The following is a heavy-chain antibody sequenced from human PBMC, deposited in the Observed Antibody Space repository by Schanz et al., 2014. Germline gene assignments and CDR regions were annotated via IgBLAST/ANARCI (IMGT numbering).Heavy chain of an antibody. V-gene: IGHV3-23*04. CDR2: ISGSGADT. J-gene: IGHJ3*01. CDR3: ARDGGRDGYNLAFDV. Sequence: EVQLVESGGGLVQPWGSLRLSCAASGFVFSSYAMSWVRQAPGKGLEWVAAISGSGADTYYADSVKGRLTISRDSSKNTLFLQMNSLRAEDTAVYFCARDGGRDGYNLAFDVWGQGTLVTVSS. CDR1: GFVFSSYA. D-gene: IGHD5-12*01.